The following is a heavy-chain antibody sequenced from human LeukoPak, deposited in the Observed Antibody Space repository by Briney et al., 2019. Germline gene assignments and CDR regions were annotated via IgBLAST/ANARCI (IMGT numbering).Heavy chain of an antibody. D-gene: IGHD2-2*01. Sequence: GGSLRLSCAASGFTFSSYAMRWVRQAPGKGLEWVSAISGSGGSTYYADSVKGGFTISRDNSKNTLYLQMNSRRAEDTAVYYCSIYIGVVPAGNEYFQHWGQGTLVTVSS. CDR2: ISGSGGST. J-gene: IGHJ1*01. CDR3: SIYIGVVPAGNEYFQH. CDR1: GFTFSSYA. V-gene: IGHV3-23*01.